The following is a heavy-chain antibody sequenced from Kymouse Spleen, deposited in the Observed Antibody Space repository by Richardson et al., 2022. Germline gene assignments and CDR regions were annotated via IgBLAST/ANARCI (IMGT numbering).Heavy chain of an antibody. Sequence: EVQLVESGGGLVKPGGSLRLSCAASGFTFSNAWMSWVRQAPGKGLEWVGRIKSKTDGGTTDYAAPVKGRFTISRDDSKNTLYLQMNSLKTEDTAVYYCTTAYNWNYIYYYYYGMDVWGQGTTVTVSS. CDR1: GFTFSNAW. CDR3: TTAYNWNYIYYYYYGMDV. CDR2: IKSKTDGGTT. D-gene: IGHD1-7*01. J-gene: IGHJ6*02. V-gene: IGHV3-15*01.